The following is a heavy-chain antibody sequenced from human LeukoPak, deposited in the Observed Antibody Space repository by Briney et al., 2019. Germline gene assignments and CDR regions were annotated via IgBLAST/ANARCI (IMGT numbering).Heavy chain of an antibody. V-gene: IGHV4-34*01. CDR3: ARGGGYRPDFDY. CDR1: GGSFSGYY. D-gene: IGHD5-12*01. Sequence: SETLSLTCAVYGGSFSGYYWSWIRQPPGKGLEWIGEINHSGSTNYNPSLKSRVTISVDTSKNQFSLKLSSVTAADTAVYYCARGGGYRPDFDYWGQGTLVTVSS. CDR2: INHSGST. J-gene: IGHJ4*02.